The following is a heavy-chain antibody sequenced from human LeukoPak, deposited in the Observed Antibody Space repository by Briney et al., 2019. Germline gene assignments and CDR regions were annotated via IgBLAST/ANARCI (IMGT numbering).Heavy chain of an antibody. CDR2: IKEDGSEK. J-gene: IGHJ4*02. CDR3: AKSSYYDASGYYREYYFDS. D-gene: IGHD3-22*01. V-gene: IGHV3-7*03. CDR1: GFIFSTFW. Sequence: GESLRLSCVASGFIFSTFWMTWVRQAPGKGLEWVAKIKEDGSEKYYVDSVKGRFSISRDNAKNSLYLQMNSLRAEDTAAYYCAKSSYYDASGYYREYYFDSWGQGTLVTVSS.